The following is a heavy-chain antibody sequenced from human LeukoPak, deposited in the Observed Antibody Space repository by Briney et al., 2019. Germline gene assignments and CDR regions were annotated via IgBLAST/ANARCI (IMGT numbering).Heavy chain of an antibody. D-gene: IGHD4-23*01. V-gene: IGHV5-51*01. Sequence: GESLKISCKAFGYSFTSYWIGWVRQMPGKGLECMGIIYPDDSDTRYSPPFQGQVTISADKSINTAYLQWSSLKASDTAMYYCATVEGGNEDYFDSWGGAPLSPAS. CDR1: GYSFTSYW. J-gene: IGHJ4*02. CDR2: IYPDDSDT. CDR3: ATVEGGNEDYFDS.